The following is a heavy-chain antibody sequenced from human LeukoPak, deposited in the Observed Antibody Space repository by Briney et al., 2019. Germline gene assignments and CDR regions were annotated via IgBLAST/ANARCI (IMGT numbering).Heavy chain of an antibody. V-gene: IGHV3-7*01. CDR2: IKQDGSEK. CDR3: ARVVPVLLGHFDY. CDR1: GFTFSSYA. Sequence: GGSLRLSCAASGFTFSSYAMSWVRQAPGKGLEWVANIKQDGSEKYYVDSVKGRFTISRDNAKNSLYLQMNSLRAEDTAVYYCARVVPVLLGHFDYWGQGTLVTVSS. J-gene: IGHJ4*02. D-gene: IGHD3-10*02.